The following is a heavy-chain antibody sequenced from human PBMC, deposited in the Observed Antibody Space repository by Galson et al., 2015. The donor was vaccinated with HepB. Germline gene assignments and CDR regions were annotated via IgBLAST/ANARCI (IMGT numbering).Heavy chain of an antibody. J-gene: IGHJ3*01. CDR1: GFTFSFYW. Sequence: SLRLSCAASGFTFSFYWMSWVRRAPGKGLEWVANIKRDGSEKHYVDSVKGRFTISRDNAENSLFLQMNSLRAEDTAVYYCARDHSSNYYYGGGGDAFDFWGQGTLVIVSS. CDR3: ARDHSSNYYYGGGGDAFDF. CDR2: IKRDGSEK. D-gene: IGHD3-22*01. V-gene: IGHV3-7*03.